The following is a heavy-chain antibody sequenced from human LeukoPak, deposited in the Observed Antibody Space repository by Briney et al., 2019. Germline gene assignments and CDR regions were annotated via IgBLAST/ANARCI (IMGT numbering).Heavy chain of an antibody. CDR2: IIPIFGAA. D-gene: IGHD3-10*01. J-gene: IGHJ6*02. V-gene: IGHV1-69*05. Sequence: ASVKVSCKASGGTFSSYAISWVRQAPGQGLEWMGGIIPIFGAAHYAQKFQGRVTITTDESTSTTYMELSSLRSEDTAVYYCARRPASSGTNPRYYYYGMDVWGQGTTVTVSS. CDR1: GGTFSSYA. CDR3: ARRPASSGTNPRYYYYGMDV.